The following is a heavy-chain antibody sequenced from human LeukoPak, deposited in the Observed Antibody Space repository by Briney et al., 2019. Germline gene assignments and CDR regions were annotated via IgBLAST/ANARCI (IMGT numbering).Heavy chain of an antibody. J-gene: IGHJ4*02. D-gene: IGHD6-13*01. CDR2: IYYSGST. CDR1: GGSISSGGYY. V-gene: IGHV4-31*03. Sequence: NPSQTLSLTCTVSGGSISSGGYYWSWIRQHPGKGLEWIGYIYYSGSTYYNPSLKSRVTISVDTSKNQFSLKLSSVTAADTAVYYCARGDIAAGGAPFDYWGQGTLVTVSS. CDR3: ARGDIAAGGAPFDY.